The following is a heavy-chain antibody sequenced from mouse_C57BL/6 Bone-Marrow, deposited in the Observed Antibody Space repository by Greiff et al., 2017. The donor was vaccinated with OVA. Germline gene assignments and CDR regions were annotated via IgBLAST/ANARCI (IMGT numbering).Heavy chain of an antibody. CDR2: SRNKANDYTT. D-gene: IGHD4-1*01. V-gene: IGHV7-1*01. CDR1: GFTFSDFY. J-gene: IGHJ2*01. Sequence: DVKLVESGGGLVQSGRSLRLSCATSGFTFSDFYMEWVRQAPGKGLEWIAASRNKANDYTTEYSASVKGRFIVSRDTSQSILYLQMNALRAEDTAIYYCARDAGGTRIDYWGQGTTLTVSS. CDR3: ARDAGGTRIDY.